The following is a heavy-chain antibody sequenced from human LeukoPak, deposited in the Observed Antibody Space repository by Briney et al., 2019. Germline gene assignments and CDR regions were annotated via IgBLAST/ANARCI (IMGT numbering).Heavy chain of an antibody. CDR3: ARDPYSGSYSDYYYYYMDV. J-gene: IGHJ6*03. CDR1: AFTFSNYY. Sequence: GGSLRRSGADSAFTFSNYYMNWVRQAPGKGLDSVSSITNSSTYIYYADSVKGRFTISRDNAKNSLYLQMNSLRAEDTAVYYCARDPYSGSYSDYYYYYMDVWGKGTTVTISS. D-gene: IGHD1-26*01. CDR2: ITNSSTYI. V-gene: IGHV3-21*01.